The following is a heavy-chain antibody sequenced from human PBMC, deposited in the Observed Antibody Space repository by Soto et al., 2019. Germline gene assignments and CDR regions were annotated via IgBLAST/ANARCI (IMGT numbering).Heavy chain of an antibody. CDR3: AAVPPPYGAPIDY. CDR2: ISGSGGRT. V-gene: IGHV3-23*01. CDR1: GFTFSSYA. Sequence: PGGSLRLSCAASGFTFSSYAMSWVRQAPGKGLEWVSAISGSGGRTYYADSVKGRFTISRDYSKNTLYLQMNSLRSEDTAVYYCAAVPPPYGAPIDYWGQGTLVTVSS. J-gene: IGHJ4*02. D-gene: IGHD1-26*01.